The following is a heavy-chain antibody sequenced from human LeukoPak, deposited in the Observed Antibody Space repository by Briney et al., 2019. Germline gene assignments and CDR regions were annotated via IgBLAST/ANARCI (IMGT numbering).Heavy chain of an antibody. V-gene: IGHV4-61*02. D-gene: IGHD6-13*01. CDR1: GGSISSGSYY. CDR3: ARGAAGTWRWFDP. Sequence: SETLSLTCTVSGGSISSGSYYWSWIRQPAGKGLEWIGRIYTSGSTNYNPSLKSRVTISVDTSKNQFSLKLSSVTAADTAVYYCARGAAGTWRWFDPWGQGTLVTVSS. J-gene: IGHJ5*02. CDR2: IYTSGST.